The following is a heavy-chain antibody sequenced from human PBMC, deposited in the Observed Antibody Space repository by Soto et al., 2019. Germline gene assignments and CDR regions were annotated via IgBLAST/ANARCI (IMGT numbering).Heavy chain of an antibody. CDR1: GFTFHNYS. J-gene: IGHJ3*02. Sequence: GGSLRLSCAASGFTFHNYSMNWVRQAPGTGLEWVSSISSGSSYIYYADSVKGRFTISRDNAKNSLYLQMNSLRAEDTAVYYCARNTPGDPDIDAFDIWGQGTMVTVSS. CDR2: ISSGSSYI. CDR3: ARNTPGDPDIDAFDI. D-gene: IGHD3-16*01. V-gene: IGHV3-21*01.